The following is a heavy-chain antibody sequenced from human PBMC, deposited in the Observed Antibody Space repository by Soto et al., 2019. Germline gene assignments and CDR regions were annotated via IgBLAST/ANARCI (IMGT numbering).Heavy chain of an antibody. V-gene: IGHV4-39*01. CDR2: IYYSGST. Sequence: QLQLQESGPGLVKPSETLSLTCTVSGGSISSSSYYWGWIRQPPGKGLEWIGSIYYSGSTYYNPSLKSRVTISVDTSKNQFSLKLSSVTAADTAVYYCRSYSSGWYSDYYYYMDVWGKGTTVTVSS. D-gene: IGHD6-19*01. J-gene: IGHJ6*03. CDR3: RSYSSGWYSDYYYYMDV. CDR1: GGSISSSSYY.